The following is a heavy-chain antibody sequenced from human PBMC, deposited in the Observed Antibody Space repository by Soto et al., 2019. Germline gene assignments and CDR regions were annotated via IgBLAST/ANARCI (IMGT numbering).Heavy chain of an antibody. CDR3: AKDLRYSSSWYNPYFDY. V-gene: IGHV3-30*18. CDR2: ISYDGSNK. Sequence: QVQLVESGGGVVQPGRSLRLSCAASGFTFSSYGMHWVRQAPGKGLEWVAVISYDGSNKYYADSVKGRFTIPRDNSKNTLYLQMNSLRAEDTAVYYCAKDLRYSSSWYNPYFDYWGQGTLVTVSS. J-gene: IGHJ4*02. CDR1: GFTFSSYG. D-gene: IGHD6-13*01.